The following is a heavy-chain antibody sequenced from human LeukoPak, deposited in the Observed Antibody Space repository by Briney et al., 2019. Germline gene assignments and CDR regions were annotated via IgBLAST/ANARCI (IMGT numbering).Heavy chain of an antibody. D-gene: IGHD1-7*01. J-gene: IGHJ5*02. CDR3: ARRGITGTTWFDP. V-gene: IGHV4-4*07. CDR2: IYTSWCT. Sequence: SDTLSLPRTVWGRPLRRYYRSWIRQPAAKGLEWVGRIYTSWCTNYNPSLKSRVTMSVDTSKNQFSLKLSSVTAADTAVYYCARRGITGTTWFDPWGQGTLVTVSS. CDR1: GRPLRRYY.